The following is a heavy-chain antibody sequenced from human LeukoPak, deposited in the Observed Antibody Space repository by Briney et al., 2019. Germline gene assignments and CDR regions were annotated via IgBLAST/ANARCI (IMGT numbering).Heavy chain of an antibody. Sequence: GGSLRLSCAASGFTFSNYAMSWVRQAPGKGLEWVSGINGNGGSTYNADSVKGRFTISRDNAKNSLYLQMDSLRAEDTAVYYCARGPTNGQAFDYWGQGTLVSVSS. CDR1: GFTFSNYA. V-gene: IGHV3-23*01. D-gene: IGHD2-8*01. J-gene: IGHJ4*02. CDR2: INGNGGST. CDR3: ARGPTNGQAFDY.